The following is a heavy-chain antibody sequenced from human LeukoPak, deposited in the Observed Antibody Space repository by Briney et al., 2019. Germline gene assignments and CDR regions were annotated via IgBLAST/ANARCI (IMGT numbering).Heavy chain of an antibody. CDR1: GGSISSSSYY. J-gene: IGHJ6*03. D-gene: IGHD4-17*01. Sequence: SETLSLTCTVSGGSISSSSYYWGWIRQPPGKGLEWIGSIYYSGSTYYNPSLKSRVTISVDTSKNQFSLKLSSVTAADTAVYYCARANYGDYLVYYHYYMDVWGKGTTVTVSS. CDR2: IYYSGST. CDR3: ARANYGDYLVYYHYYMDV. V-gene: IGHV4-39*01.